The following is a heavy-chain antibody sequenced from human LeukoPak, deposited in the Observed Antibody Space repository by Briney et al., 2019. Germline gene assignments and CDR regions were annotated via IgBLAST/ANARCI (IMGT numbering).Heavy chain of an antibody. D-gene: IGHD4-11*01. V-gene: IGHV7-4-1*02. CDR1: GYTSTSYA. CDR3: ARVGATVTRPLDYFDY. J-gene: IGHJ4*02. CDR2: INTNTGNP. Sequence: ASAKVSCKASGYTSTSYAMNCGREAPGQGLEGRGWINTNTGNPTYAQGFTGRSFFSLETSVSTTSLQISSLKAEDTAVYYCARVGATVTRPLDYFDYWGQGTLVTVSS.